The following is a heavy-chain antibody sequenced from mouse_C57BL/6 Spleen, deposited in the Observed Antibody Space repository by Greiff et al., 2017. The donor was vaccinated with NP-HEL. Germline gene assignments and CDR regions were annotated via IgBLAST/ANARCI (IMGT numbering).Heavy chain of an antibody. V-gene: IGHV1-72*01. CDR2: IDPNSGGT. Sequence: QVQLKQPGAELVKPGASVKLSCKASGYTFTSYWMHWVKQRPGRGLEWIGRIDPNSGGTKYNEKFKSKATLTVDKPSSTAYMQLSSLTSEDSAVYYCARSGGSRSLYWYFDVWGTGTTVTVSS. CDR3: ARSGGSRSLYWYFDV. D-gene: IGHD1-1*01. J-gene: IGHJ1*03. CDR1: GYTFTSYW.